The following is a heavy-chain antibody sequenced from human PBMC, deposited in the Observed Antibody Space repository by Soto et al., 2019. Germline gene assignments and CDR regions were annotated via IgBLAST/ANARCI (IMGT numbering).Heavy chain of an antibody. CDR1: GGNIRNGGDY. CDR2: IYYSGST. Sequence: SQIQPLSYTVSGGNIRNGGDYWNWIRQHPGKGLEWIGYIYYSGSTYYNPSLKSRITISVDTSKNQFSLKLSSVTAADTAVYYCARSVFPWGQGTLVTVSP. J-gene: IGHJ5*02. CDR3: ARSVFP. V-gene: IGHV4-31*03.